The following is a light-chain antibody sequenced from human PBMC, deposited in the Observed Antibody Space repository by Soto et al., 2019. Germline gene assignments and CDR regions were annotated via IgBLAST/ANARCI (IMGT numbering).Light chain of an antibody. CDR1: QGISNY. V-gene: IGKV1-27*01. CDR2: AAS. CDR3: QNYNSAPYT. J-gene: IGKJ3*01. Sequence: DLQMTQSPSSLSASVGERVTITCRASQGISNYLAWYQQKPGKVPKLLIYAASTLQSGVPSRFSGSGSVTDFTLTISSLQPEDVATYYCQNYNSAPYTFGPGTKVDIK.